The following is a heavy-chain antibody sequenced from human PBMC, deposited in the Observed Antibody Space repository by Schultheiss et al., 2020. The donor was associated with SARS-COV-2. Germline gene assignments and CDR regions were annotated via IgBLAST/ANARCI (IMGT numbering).Heavy chain of an antibody. CDR3: ARPKKNSNWFDP. J-gene: IGHJ5*02. CDR2: IYYSGST. D-gene: IGHD1-7*01. CDR1: GGSISSGGYY. Sequence: SETLSLTCTVSGGSISSGGYYWSWIRQHPGKGLEWIGHIYYSGSTYYNPSLKSRVTISVDTSKNQFSLKLSSVTAADTAVYYCARPKKNSNWFDPWGQGTLVTVSS. V-gene: IGHV4-39*01.